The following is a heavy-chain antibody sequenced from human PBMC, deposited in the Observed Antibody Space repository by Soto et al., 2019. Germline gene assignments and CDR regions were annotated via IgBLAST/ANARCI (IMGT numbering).Heavy chain of an antibody. CDR3: ARDFCSSTSCYTPWFDP. Sequence: PSETLSLTCTVSGGSISSGDYYWSWIRQPPGKGLEWIGYIYYSGSTYYNPSLKSRVTISVDTSKNQFSLKLSSVTAADTAVYYCARDFCSSTSCYTPWFDPWGQGTLVTVPS. CDR2: IYYSGST. CDR1: GGSISSGDYY. D-gene: IGHD2-2*02. V-gene: IGHV4-30-4*01. J-gene: IGHJ5*02.